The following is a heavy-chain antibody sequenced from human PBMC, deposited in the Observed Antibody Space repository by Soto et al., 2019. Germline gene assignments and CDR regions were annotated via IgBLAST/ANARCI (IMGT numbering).Heavy chain of an antibody. CDR1: GYAFTSYY. CDR2: INPSGGST. J-gene: IGHJ6*02. D-gene: IGHD5-12*01. CDR3: ARDLWLQLRYGMDV. V-gene: IGHV1-46*01. Sequence: GASVKVSYKASGYAFTSYYMHGVREAPGQRLEWMGIINPSGGSTSYVQKFQGRDTMTRDTSTSTVYMELSSLRSEDTAVYYCARDLWLQLRYGMDVWGQGTTVTVSS.